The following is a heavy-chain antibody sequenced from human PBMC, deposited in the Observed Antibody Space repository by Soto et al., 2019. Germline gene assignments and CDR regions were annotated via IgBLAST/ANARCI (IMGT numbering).Heavy chain of an antibody. Sequence: HPGGSLRLSCAASGFTVSSNYMSWVRQAPGKGLELVSVIYSGGSTYYADSVKGRFIISRDDSKNTLFLQMNSLRAEDTAVYYCATAKLLLPWLFDYWGQGTLVTVSS. CDR1: GFTVSSNY. D-gene: IGHD2-15*01. J-gene: IGHJ4*02. CDR2: IYSGGST. CDR3: ATAKLLLPWLFDY. V-gene: IGHV3-66*01.